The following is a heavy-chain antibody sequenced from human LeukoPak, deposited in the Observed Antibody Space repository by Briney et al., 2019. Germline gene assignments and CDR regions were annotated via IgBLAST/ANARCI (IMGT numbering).Heavy chain of an antibody. Sequence: ASVKVSCKVSGYTLTELSMHRVRQAPGKGIEWMGGFDAEDGETIYAQKFQGRVSMTEDTSTDTAYMELSSLRSEDTAVYYCATEGYSSGWNYYYYGMDVWGQVTTVTVSS. D-gene: IGHD6-19*01. V-gene: IGHV1-24*01. CDR2: FDAEDGET. J-gene: IGHJ6*02. CDR1: GYTLTELS. CDR3: ATEGYSSGWNYYYYGMDV.